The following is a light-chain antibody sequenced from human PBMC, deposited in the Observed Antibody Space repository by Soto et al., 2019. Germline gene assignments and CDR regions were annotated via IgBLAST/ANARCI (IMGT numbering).Light chain of an antibody. CDR2: GNN. Sequence: QLVLTQPPSVSGAPGQRVTISCTGNSSNIGAGYDVHWYQQLPGTAPKLLIYGNNNWPSGVPDRFFGSKSGTSASLAITGLQAEDEAGYYCQSYDTSLSEVFGGGTKLTVL. J-gene: IGLJ3*02. V-gene: IGLV1-40*01. CDR1: SSNIGAGYD. CDR3: QSYDTSLSEV.